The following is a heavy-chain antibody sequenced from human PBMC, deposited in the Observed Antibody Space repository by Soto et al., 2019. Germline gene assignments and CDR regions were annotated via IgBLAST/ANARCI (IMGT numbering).Heavy chain of an antibody. V-gene: IGHV3-30*04. Sequence: QVQLVESGGGVVQPGGSLRLSCAASGFTFSAYAMHWVHQAPGTGLEWVAVITFDGRKTYYADSMKGLFTISRDKSNDPLYMQMNSLRAEDTAVYHSTTLGSDAGNLYYFAYWGQGTLVTVSS. CDR3: TTLGSDAGNLYYFAY. D-gene: IGHD3-16*01. CDR2: ITFDGRKT. J-gene: IGHJ4*02. CDR1: GFTFSAYA.